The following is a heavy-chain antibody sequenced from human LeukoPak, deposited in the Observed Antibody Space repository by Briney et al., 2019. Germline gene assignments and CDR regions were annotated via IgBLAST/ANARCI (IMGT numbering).Heavy chain of an antibody. D-gene: IGHD2-8*02. V-gene: IGHV3-20*04. Sequence: PGGSLRRSCATSGFIFDHFGMNWVRQVPGNGLEWVSGINWDSTSTNYVDSVRGRFTISRDNAKNSLYLQMNSLRVEDTAFYYCARDLKYCTGGMCYFTAVADSWGQGTLVTVSS. CDR1: GFIFDHFG. CDR2: INWDSTST. CDR3: ARDLKYCTGGMCYFTAVADS. J-gene: IGHJ4*02.